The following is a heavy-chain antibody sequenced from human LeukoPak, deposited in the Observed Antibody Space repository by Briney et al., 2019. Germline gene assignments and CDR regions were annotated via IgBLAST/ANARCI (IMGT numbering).Heavy chain of an antibody. Sequence: GGSLRLSCAASGFNFSDFFMSWIRQAPGKGLEWLSYITNSGGTIYYADSVKGRFTVSRDNAKNSLYLQMNSLTAEDTAVYYCAKDGVGATSLDCWGQGTLVTVSS. CDR1: GFNFSDFF. J-gene: IGHJ4*02. D-gene: IGHD1-26*01. CDR3: AKDGVGATSLDC. CDR2: ITNSGGTI. V-gene: IGHV3-11*01.